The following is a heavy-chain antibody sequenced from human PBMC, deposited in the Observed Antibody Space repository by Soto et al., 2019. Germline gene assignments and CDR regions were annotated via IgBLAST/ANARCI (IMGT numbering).Heavy chain of an antibody. CDR2: INPDNGNT. J-gene: IGHJ5*02. CDR3: ARDFTTGQLDP. V-gene: IGHV1-3*01. CDR1: GYTFTRYS. Sequence: ASVKVSCKASGYTFTRYSMNWVRKAPGQRLEWMGWINPDNGNTKSSQKFQDRLTITRDTSASTAYMDLSSLRPADTAAYYCARDFTTGQLDPWGQGALVTVSS. D-gene: IGHD1-1*01.